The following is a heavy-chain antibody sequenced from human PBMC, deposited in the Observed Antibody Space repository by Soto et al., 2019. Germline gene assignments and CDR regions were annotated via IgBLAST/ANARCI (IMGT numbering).Heavy chain of an antibody. D-gene: IGHD3-3*01. V-gene: IGHV1-46*03. CDR2: INPSGGST. Sequence: ASVKVSCKASGYTFTSYYMHWVRQAPGQGLEWMGIINPSGGSTSYAQKFQGRVTMTRDTSTSTVYMELSSLRSEDTAVYYCARDNRFLEWSANYFDYWGQGTLVTVS. CDR3: ARDNRFLEWSANYFDY. J-gene: IGHJ4*02. CDR1: GYTFTSYY.